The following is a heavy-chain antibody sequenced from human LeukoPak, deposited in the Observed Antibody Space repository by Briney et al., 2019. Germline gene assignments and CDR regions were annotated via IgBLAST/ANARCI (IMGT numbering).Heavy chain of an antibody. J-gene: IGHJ4*02. D-gene: IGHD3-10*01. CDR1: GFSLSTSGVG. CDR3: AHSWGGKLDY. V-gene: IGHV2-5*02. CDR2: IFLDDDK. Sequence: SGPTLVKPTQTLTLTCTFSGFSLSTSGVGVGWLRQPPGKALEWLAPIFLDDDKRYSPSLKSRLTITKDTPKNRVVLTMTNMDPVDTATYYCAHSWGGKLDYWGQGTLVTVSS.